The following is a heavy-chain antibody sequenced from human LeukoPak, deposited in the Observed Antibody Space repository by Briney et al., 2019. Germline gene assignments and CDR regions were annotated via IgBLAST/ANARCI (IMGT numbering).Heavy chain of an antibody. D-gene: IGHD6-13*01. Sequence: GGSLRLSCAASGFTFSTYGMHWVRQAPGKGLEYVSGIGPDGGTTYYAKSVKGRFTISRDNSKNMVYLQMGSLRADDMAVYYCARGAQLTGYWGQGTLVTVSP. CDR2: IGPDGGTT. V-gene: IGHV3-64*01. J-gene: IGHJ4*02. CDR3: ARGAQLTGY. CDR1: GFTFSTYG.